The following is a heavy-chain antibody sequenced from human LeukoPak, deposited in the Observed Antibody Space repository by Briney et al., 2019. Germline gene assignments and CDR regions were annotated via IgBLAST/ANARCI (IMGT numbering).Heavy chain of an antibody. J-gene: IGHJ4*02. V-gene: IGHV3-66*02. D-gene: IGHD5-24*01. Sequence: PGGSLRLSCAVSGLTVSSKYMAWGRRAPGKGLEGGTVIYGAAETHYVDSVKGRFTISRDNSKNTVYLQMNSLRPEDTAVYYCARDGKSGEMATFDYWGQGTLVTVSS. CDR2: IYGAAET. CDR3: ARDGKSGEMATFDY. CDR1: GLTVSSKY.